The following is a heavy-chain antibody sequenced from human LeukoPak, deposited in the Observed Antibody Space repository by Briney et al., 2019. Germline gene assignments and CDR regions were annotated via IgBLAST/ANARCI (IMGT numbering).Heavy chain of an antibody. Sequence: ASVKVSCKVSGYTLTELSMHWVRQAPGKGLEWMGGFDPEDGETIYAQKFQGRVTMTEDTSTDTAYMELGSLRSEDTAVYYCASTLEIVGATIRDYWGQGTLVTVSS. CDR3: ASTLEIVGATIRDY. J-gene: IGHJ4*02. V-gene: IGHV1-24*01. CDR1: GYTLTELS. CDR2: FDPEDGET. D-gene: IGHD1-26*01.